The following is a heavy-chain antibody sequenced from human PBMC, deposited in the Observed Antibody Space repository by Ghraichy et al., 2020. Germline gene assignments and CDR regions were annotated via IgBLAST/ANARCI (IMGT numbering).Heavy chain of an antibody. CDR3: AKPDPRLGITGWAYNMDV. D-gene: IGHD3-9*01. V-gene: IGHV3-23*01. CDR2: ISGSGNNP. Sequence: GGSLRLSCVASGFTFANSVMTWVRQPPGKGPEWVSSISGSGNNPSYADSVKGRFTISRDNSKNTLYLQMTTLRAEDAAVYYCAKPDPRLGITGWAYNMDVWGQGTTVTVSS. CDR1: GFTFANSV. J-gene: IGHJ6*02.